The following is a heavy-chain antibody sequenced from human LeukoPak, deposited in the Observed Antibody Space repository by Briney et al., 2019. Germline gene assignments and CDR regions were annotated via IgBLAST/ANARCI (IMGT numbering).Heavy chain of an antibody. CDR3: ARQPQLVRSLDY. Sequence: SETLSLTCTVSGGSISSYYWSWIRQPPGKGLEWIGRIYTSGSTNYNPSLKSRVTMSVDTSKNQFSLKLSSVTAADTAVYYCARQPQLVRSLDYWGQGTLVTVSS. CDR1: GGSISSYY. D-gene: IGHD6-13*01. CDR2: IYTSGST. V-gene: IGHV4-4*07. J-gene: IGHJ4*02.